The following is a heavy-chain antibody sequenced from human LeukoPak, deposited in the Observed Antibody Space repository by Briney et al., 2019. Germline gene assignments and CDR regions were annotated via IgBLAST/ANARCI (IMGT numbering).Heavy chain of an antibody. CDR1: GGSISSSSYY. V-gene: IGHV4-39*07. J-gene: IGHJ4*02. D-gene: IGHD4-11*01. CDR3: ARVYSNYDYYFDY. CDR2: IYYSGST. Sequence: SETLSLTCTVSGGSISSSSYYWGWIRQPPGKGLEWIGSIYYSGSTYYNPSLKSRVTMSVDTSKNQFSLKLSSVTAADTAVYYCARVYSNYDYYFDYWGQGTLVTVSS.